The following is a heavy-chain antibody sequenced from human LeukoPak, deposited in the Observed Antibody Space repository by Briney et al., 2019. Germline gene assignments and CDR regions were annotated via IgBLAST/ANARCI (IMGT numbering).Heavy chain of an antibody. J-gene: IGHJ6*02. D-gene: IGHD2-2*01. Sequence: SVKVSCTASGGTFSNYAITWVRQAPGQGLEWMGGIIPVFGTASYAQKFQDRLTITADESTLTAYMELSSLRSEDTAVYYCARDCSSTNCYVSYYYYGMDVWGQGTTVTVSS. CDR1: GGTFSNYA. CDR3: ARDCSSTNCYVSYYYYGMDV. CDR2: IIPVFGTA. V-gene: IGHV1-69*13.